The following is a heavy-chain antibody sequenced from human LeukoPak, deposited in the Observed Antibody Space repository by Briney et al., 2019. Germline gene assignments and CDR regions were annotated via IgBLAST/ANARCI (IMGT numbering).Heavy chain of an antibody. V-gene: IGHV4-61*02. J-gene: IGHJ4*02. CDR1: GGSISSGTYY. Sequence: SETLSLTCTVSGGSISSGTYYWTWIRQPAGKGLEWIGRIYTTGSTNYNPSLKSRLTMSTDTSKNQFSLKLSSVTAADTAVYYCPRVTTGGYYNCWGQGTLVTVSS. D-gene: IGHD3-22*01. CDR3: PRVTTGGYYNC. CDR2: IYTTGST.